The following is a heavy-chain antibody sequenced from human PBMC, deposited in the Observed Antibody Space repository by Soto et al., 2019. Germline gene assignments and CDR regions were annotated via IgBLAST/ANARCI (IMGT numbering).Heavy chain of an antibody. V-gene: IGHV5-51*01. J-gene: IGHJ5*02. Sequence: GESLKISCKGSGYSFTSYWIGWVRQMPGKGLEWMGIIYPGDSDTRYSPSFQGQVTISADKSISTAYLQWSSLKASDTAMYYCARRYCSSTSCHNYNWFDPWGQGTLVTVSS. CDR3: ARRYCSSTSCHNYNWFDP. CDR2: IYPGDSDT. D-gene: IGHD2-2*01. CDR1: GYSFTSYW.